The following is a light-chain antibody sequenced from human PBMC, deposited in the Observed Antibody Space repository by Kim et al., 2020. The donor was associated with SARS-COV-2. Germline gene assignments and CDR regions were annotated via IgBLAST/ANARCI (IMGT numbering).Light chain of an antibody. J-gene: IGLJ3*02. CDR1: RSDVGGYNY. CDR2: DVN. Sequence: GQSITISCTVTRSDVGGYNYVSWYQQHPGKAPKLIIYDVNNRPSGISNRFSGSKSGNTASLTISGLQAEDEADYYCSSYASSISWVFGGGTKVTVL. CDR3: SSYASSISWV. V-gene: IGLV2-14*03.